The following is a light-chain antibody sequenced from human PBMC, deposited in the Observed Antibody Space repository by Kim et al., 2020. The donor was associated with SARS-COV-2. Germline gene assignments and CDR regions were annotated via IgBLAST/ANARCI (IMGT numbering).Light chain of an antibody. CDR3: QQSDSIPRT. CDR1: QSISSY. Sequence: SASVGDRVTITCRASQSISSYLNWYQQKPGKAPKLLIFAASSLQSGVPSRFSGSGSGSDFTLTITSLQPEDFATYYCQQSDSIPRTFGQGTKLEIK. J-gene: IGKJ2*01. CDR2: AAS. V-gene: IGKV1-39*01.